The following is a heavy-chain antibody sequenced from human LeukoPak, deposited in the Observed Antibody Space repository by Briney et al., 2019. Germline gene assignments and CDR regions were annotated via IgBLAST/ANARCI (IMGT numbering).Heavy chain of an antibody. V-gene: IGHV3-23*01. CDR3: ARGRRITMIVVVIHDAFDI. J-gene: IGHJ3*02. CDR1: GFTFSSYA. Sequence: GGSLRLSCAASGFTFSSYAMSWVRQAPGKGLEWFSAISGSGGSTYYADSVKGRFTISRDNSKNTLYLQMNSLRAEDTAVYYCARGRRITMIVVVIHDAFDIWGQGTMVTVSS. D-gene: IGHD3-22*01. CDR2: ISGSGGST.